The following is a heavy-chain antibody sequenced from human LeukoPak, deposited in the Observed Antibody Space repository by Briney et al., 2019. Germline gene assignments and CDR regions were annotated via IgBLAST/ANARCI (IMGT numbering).Heavy chain of an antibody. CDR2: FDPEDGET. CDR1: GYTLTELS. D-gene: IGHD2-15*01. V-gene: IGHV1-24*01. CDR3: ATSWGSPMHYYYGMDV. J-gene: IGHJ6*02. Sequence: GASVKVSCKVSGYTLTELSMHWVRQAPGKGLEWMGGFDPEDGETIYAQKFQGRVTMTEDTSTDTAYMELSSLRSEDTAVYYCATSWGSPMHYYYGMDVWGQGTTVTVSS.